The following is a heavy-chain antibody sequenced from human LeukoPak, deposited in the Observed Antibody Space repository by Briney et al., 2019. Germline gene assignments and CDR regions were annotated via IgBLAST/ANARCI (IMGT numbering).Heavy chain of an antibody. CDR2: INPSGGST. CDR1: GYTFTSYY. CDR3: AREGTRRAFDI. D-gene: IGHD1-14*01. Sequence: ASVKVSCKVSGYTFTSYYMHWVRQAPGQGLEWMGIINPSGGSTSYAQKFQGRVTMTRDTSTSTVYMELSSLRSEDTAVYYCAREGTRRAFDIWGQGTMVTVSS. J-gene: IGHJ3*02. V-gene: IGHV1-46*01.